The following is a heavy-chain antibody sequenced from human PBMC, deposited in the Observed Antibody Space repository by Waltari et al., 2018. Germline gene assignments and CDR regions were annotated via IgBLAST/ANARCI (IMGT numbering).Heavy chain of an antibody. CDR3: ATGGWGFHLGY. D-gene: IGHD7-27*01. CDR2: ISTTSTYL. Sequence: EVQLVESGGGLVRPGGSLRLSCAASGLTFSSSNMDWVRQAPGKGLEWGSYISTTSTYLQNGESVKGRLAISRDNAKGSLYLQLNSLRAEDTAVYYGATGGWGFHLGYWGQGTLVTVSP. CDR1: GLTFSSSN. V-gene: IGHV3-21*02. J-gene: IGHJ4*02.